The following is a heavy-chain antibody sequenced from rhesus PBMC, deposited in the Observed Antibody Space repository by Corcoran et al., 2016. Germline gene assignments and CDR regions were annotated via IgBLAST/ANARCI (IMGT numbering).Heavy chain of an antibody. V-gene: IGHV1-156*01. Sequence: EVQLVQSGAEVKKPGASVKVSCKVSGYTFTELSLHWVRQAPGKGLEWMGGVDPVYGEIIHAEKFQGRVTMTEDTSTDTAYMELSSLRSEDTAVYYCARATTRWYFDIWGPGTPTTISS. CDR1: GYTFTELS. CDR3: ARATTRWYFDI. J-gene: IGHJ2*01. D-gene: IGHD1-26*01. CDR2: VDPVYGEI.